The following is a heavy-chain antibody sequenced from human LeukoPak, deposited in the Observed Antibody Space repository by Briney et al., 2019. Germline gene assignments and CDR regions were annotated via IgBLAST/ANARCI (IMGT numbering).Heavy chain of an antibody. CDR2: ISSSSSTI. CDR1: GFTFSSYS. D-gene: IGHD3-16*01. J-gene: IGHJ4*02. V-gene: IGHV3-48*04. CDR3: ARDTKTYDYVWGSYGLSH. Sequence: GGSLRLSCAASGFTFSSYSMNWVRQAPGKGLEWVSYISSSSSTIYYADSVKGRFTISRDNAKNSLYLQMNSPRAEDTAVYYCARDTKTYDYVWGSYGLSHWGQGTLVTVSS.